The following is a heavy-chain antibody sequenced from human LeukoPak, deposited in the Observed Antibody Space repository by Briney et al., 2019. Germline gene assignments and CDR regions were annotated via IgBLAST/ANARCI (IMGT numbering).Heavy chain of an antibody. CDR1: GCPFSDFH. CDR2: ITSGGGFN. V-gene: IGHV3-11*04. J-gene: IGHJ4*02. D-gene: IGHD3-22*01. Sequence: GGSLTLSCVGSGCPFSDFHVSWLRQAPGKGLEWVSYITSGGGFNYYAASVKGRFSISGDESKNSVFLQMNSLRVEDTAVYYCARVRPGSSGSYYRTSWGQGTLVTVSS. CDR3: ARVRPGSSGSYYRTS.